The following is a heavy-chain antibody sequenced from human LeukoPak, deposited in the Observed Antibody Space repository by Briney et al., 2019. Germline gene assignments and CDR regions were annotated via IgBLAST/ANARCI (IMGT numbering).Heavy chain of an antibody. CDR3: ARDMGRAWYGPPDY. J-gene: IGHJ4*02. D-gene: IGHD6-13*01. Sequence: TGGSLRLSCAASRFIFRNYGMHWVRQAPGKRLEWVSVIWDDGSETFHADSVKGRFRIARDNSKNTLYLQMNSLRAEDTAVYFCARDMGRAWYGPPDYWGQGTLVTVSS. V-gene: IGHV3-33*01. CDR1: RFIFRNYG. CDR2: IWDDGSET.